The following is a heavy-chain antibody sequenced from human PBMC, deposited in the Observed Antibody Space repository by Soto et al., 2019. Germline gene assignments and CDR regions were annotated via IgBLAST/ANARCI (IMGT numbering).Heavy chain of an antibody. D-gene: IGHD2-15*01. CDR1: GGSFSGYY. Sequence: SETLSLTCAVYGGSFSGYYWSWIRQPPGKGLEWIGEINHSGSTNYNPSLKSRVTISVDTSKNQFPLKLSSVTAADTAVYYRAREPVSYCSGGSCYLDYWGQGTLVTVSS. J-gene: IGHJ4*02. CDR2: INHSGST. V-gene: IGHV4-34*01. CDR3: AREPVSYCSGGSCYLDY.